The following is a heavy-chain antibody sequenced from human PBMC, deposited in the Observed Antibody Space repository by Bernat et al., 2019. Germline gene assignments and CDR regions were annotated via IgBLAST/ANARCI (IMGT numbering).Heavy chain of an antibody. V-gene: IGHV4-59*08. J-gene: IGHJ4*02. CDR3: ARHEYSGSLNDY. CDR1: GGSISSYY. CDR2: IYYSGST. Sequence: QVQLQESGPGLVKPSETLSLTCTVSGGSISSYYWSWIRQPPGKGLEWIGYIYYSGSTNYNPSLKSRVTISVDTSKNQFSLKLSSVTAADTAVYYCARHEYSGSLNDYWGQGTLVTVSS. D-gene: IGHD1-26*01.